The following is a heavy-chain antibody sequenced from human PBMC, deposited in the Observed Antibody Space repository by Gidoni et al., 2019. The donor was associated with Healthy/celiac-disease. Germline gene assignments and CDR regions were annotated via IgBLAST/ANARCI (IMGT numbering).Heavy chain of an antibody. V-gene: IGHV3-23*04. Sequence: EVQLVESGGGLVQPGGSLRLSCAASGFTFSSYAMSWVRQAPGKGLEWVSAISGRGGSTYYADSVKGRFTISRDNSKNTLYLQMNSLRAEDTAVYYCAKDRSGTLYFRAEYFQHWGQGTLVTVSS. CDR3: AKDRSGTLYFRAEYFQH. CDR1: GFTFSSYA. J-gene: IGHJ1*01. D-gene: IGHD3-10*01. CDR2: ISGRGGST.